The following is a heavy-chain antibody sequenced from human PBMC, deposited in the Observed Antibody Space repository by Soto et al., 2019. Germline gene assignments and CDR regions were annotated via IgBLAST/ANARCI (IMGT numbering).Heavy chain of an antibody. CDR2: ISYDGSNK. Sequence: PWGSLRLSCAASGFTFNNYGMHWVRQAPGKGLEWVAVISYDGSNKYYADSVKGRFTISRDNSKNTLYLQMNSLRAEDTAVYYCAKDHIKTQEYSSSSLGYWGQGTLVTVSS. V-gene: IGHV3-30*18. CDR1: GFTFNNYG. D-gene: IGHD6-6*01. CDR3: AKDHIKTQEYSSSSLGY. J-gene: IGHJ4*02.